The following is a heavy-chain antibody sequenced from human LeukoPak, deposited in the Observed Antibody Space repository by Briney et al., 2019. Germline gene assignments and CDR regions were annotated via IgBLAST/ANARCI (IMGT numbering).Heavy chain of an antibody. CDR2: ISYDGSNK. CDR1: GFTFSSYA. D-gene: IGHD2-15*01. J-gene: IGHJ6*02. Sequence: GGSLRLSCAASGFTFSSYAMHWVRQAPGKGLEWVAVISYDGSNKYYADSVKGRFTISRDNSKNTLYLQMNSLRAEDTAVYYCAPSHGVGSGYYYYGMDVWGQGTTVTVSS. V-gene: IGHV3-30*04. CDR3: APSHGVGSGYYYYGMDV.